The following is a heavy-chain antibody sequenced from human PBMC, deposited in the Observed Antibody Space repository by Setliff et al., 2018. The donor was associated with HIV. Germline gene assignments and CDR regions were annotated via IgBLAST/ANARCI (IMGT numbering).Heavy chain of an antibody. CDR2: IIPISGTV. Sequence: SVKVSCKASGGTFSSYAISWVRQAPGQGLEWMGGIIPISGTVNYAQKYWGRVTITTHESTSTANMELSSLRSEDTAVYYCAGEFGGYCSSMSFHGLFDPWGQGTLVTVSS. D-gene: IGHD2-2*01. J-gene: IGHJ5*01. CDR1: GGTFSSYA. CDR3: AGEFGGYCSSMSFHGLFDP. V-gene: IGHV1-69*05.